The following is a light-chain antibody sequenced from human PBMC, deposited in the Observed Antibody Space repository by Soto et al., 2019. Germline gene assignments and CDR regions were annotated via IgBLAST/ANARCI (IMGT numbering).Light chain of an antibody. CDR1: SSDVGGYNY. V-gene: IGLV2-14*03. CDR3: NSYAGTSNV. CDR2: EVS. Sequence: QSVLTQPPSASATPGQRVTISCTGTSSDVGGYNYVSWSQQHPGKAPKLLISEVSNRPSGVSNRFSGSKSGNTASLTVSGLQAEDEAHYYCNSYAGTSNVFGTGTKLTVL. J-gene: IGLJ1*01.